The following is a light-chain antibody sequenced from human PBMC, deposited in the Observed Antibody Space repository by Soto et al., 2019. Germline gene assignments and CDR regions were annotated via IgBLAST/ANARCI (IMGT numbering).Light chain of an antibody. Sequence: DIVMTQSPDSLAVSLGERATINCKSSQSVLYTSNNKNYLAWYQQKPGQPPKLLIYWASTRESGVPDRCSGSGSGTDFTLTISSLQAEDVAVYYCQQYLSIPVTFGQGTKLEIK. J-gene: IGKJ2*01. CDR2: WAS. CDR3: QQYLSIPVT. V-gene: IGKV4-1*01. CDR1: QSVLYTSNNKNY.